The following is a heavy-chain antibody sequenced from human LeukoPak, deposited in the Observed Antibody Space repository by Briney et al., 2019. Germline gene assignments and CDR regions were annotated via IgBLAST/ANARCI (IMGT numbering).Heavy chain of an antibody. J-gene: IGHJ4*02. CDR3: ARFVGTLDY. CDR1: GFTFTNSS. D-gene: IGHD2-21*01. CDR2: INHSGST. Sequence: GSLRLSCAASGFTFTNSSMTWVRQAPGKGLEWIGEINHSGSTNYNPSLKSRVTISVDTSKNQFSLKLSSVTAADTAVYYCARFVGTLDYWGQGTLVTVSS. V-gene: IGHV4-34*01.